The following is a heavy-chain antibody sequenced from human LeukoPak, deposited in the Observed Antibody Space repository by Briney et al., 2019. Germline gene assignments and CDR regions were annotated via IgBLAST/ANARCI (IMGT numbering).Heavy chain of an antibody. J-gene: IGHJ3*02. Sequence: SETLSLTCTVSGYSISSGYYWSWIRQPPGKRLEWIGEINHSGSTNYNPSLKSRVTISVDTSKNQFSLKLSSVTAADTAVYYCARHDVVSRAFDIWGPGTMVTVSS. CDR3: ARHDVVSRAFDI. V-gene: IGHV4-38-2*02. D-gene: IGHD2-15*01. CDR1: GYSISSGYY. CDR2: INHSGST.